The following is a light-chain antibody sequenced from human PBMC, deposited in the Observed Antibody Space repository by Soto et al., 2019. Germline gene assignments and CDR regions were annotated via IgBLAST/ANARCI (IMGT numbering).Light chain of an antibody. CDR2: DAS. J-gene: IGKJ5*01. CDR3: QQYDDLPIT. CDR1: QDISHF. V-gene: IGKV1-33*01. Sequence: DIQRPQSPSSLFASVGDRVTITCRASQDISHFLNWYQQKPGKAPKLLIYDASNLQTGVPSRFSGRGSGTDFTFTISSLQPDDSGTYYCQQYDDLPITFGQGTRLEIK.